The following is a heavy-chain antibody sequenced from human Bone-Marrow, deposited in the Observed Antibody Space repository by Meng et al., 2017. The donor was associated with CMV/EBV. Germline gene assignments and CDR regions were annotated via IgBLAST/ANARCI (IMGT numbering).Heavy chain of an antibody. CDR3: ARGTINFTIFGVVKGYGMDV. Sequence: ASVKVSCKASGYTFTSYDINWVRQATGQGLEWMGWMNPNSGNTGYAQKFQGRVTITRNTSISTAYMELSSLRSEDTAVYYCARGTINFTIFGVVKGYGMDVWGQGTTVTVSS. D-gene: IGHD3-3*01. J-gene: IGHJ6*02. V-gene: IGHV1-8*03. CDR2: MNPNSGNT. CDR1: GYTFTSYD.